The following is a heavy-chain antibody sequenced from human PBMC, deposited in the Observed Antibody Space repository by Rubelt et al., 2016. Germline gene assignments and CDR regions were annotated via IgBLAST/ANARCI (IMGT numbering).Heavy chain of an antibody. Sequence: QVQLVQSGAEVKKPGASVKVSCKASGYTFTSYGISWVRQAPGQGLEWMGWISAYNGNTNYAQKRQGRGSMTPASDTRIADMGLRGLGADDTAVYYCARVMITFGAVIEVGWFDPWGQGTLVTVSA. CDR1: GYTFTSYG. J-gene: IGHJ5*02. V-gene: IGHV1-18*01. CDR3: ARVMITFGAVIEVGWFDP. D-gene: IGHD3-16*02. CDR2: ISAYNGNT.